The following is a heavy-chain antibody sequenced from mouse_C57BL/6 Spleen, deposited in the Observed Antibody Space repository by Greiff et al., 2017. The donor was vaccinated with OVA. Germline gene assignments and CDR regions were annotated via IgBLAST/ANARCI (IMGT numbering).Heavy chain of an antibody. CDR1: GYTFTSYW. V-gene: IGHV1-52*01. CDR2: IDPSDSET. CDR3: ASGTTVAVDY. D-gene: IGHD1-1*01. Sequence: VQLQQPGAELVRPGSSVKLSCKASGYTFTSYWMHWVKQRPIQGLEWIGNIDPSDSETHYNQKFKDKATLTVDKSSSTAYMQLSSLTSEDSAVYYCASGTTVAVDYWGQGTTLTVSS. J-gene: IGHJ2*01.